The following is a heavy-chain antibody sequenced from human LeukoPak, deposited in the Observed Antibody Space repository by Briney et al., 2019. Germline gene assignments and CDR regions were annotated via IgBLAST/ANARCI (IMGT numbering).Heavy chain of an antibody. J-gene: IGHJ4*02. D-gene: IGHD1-26*01. CDR3: ARHAPTLSGSYKEFDY. CDR2: IYYSGST. CDR1: GGSISSSSYY. V-gene: IGHV4-39*01. Sequence: SETLSLTCTVSGGSISSSSYYWGWIRQHPGKGLEWIGSIYYSGSTYYNPSLKSRVTISVDTSKNQFSLKLSSVTAADTAVYYCARHAPTLSGSYKEFDYWGQGSLVTVSS.